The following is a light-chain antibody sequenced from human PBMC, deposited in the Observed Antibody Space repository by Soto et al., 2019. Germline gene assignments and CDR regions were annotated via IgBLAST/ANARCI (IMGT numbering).Light chain of an antibody. V-gene: IGKV3-11*01. CDR2: DAS. J-gene: IGKJ5*01. CDR1: QSVSTY. CDR3: QQRSNWPSIS. Sequence: EIVLTQSPATLSLSPGARAPLSCRASQSVSTYLAWYQHKPGQAPRLLIYDASTRATDIPARFSGSGSGTDFTLTISSLESEDSAIYYCQQRSNWPSISFGQGTRLEIK.